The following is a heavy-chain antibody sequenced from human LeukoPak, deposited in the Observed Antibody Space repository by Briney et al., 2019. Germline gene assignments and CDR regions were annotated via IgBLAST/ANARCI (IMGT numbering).Heavy chain of an antibody. V-gene: IGHV3-49*05. J-gene: IGHJ2*01. CDR3: TRAPRLLYWYFDL. CDR1: GFTFSDYY. CDR2: IRSKAYGGTT. D-gene: IGHD1-26*01. Sequence: KPGGSLRLSCAASGFTFSDYYMSWFRQAPGKGLEWVGFIRSKAYGGTTEYAASVKGRFTISRDDSKSIAYLQMNSLKTEDTAVFYCTRAPRLLYWYFDLWGRGTLVTVSS.